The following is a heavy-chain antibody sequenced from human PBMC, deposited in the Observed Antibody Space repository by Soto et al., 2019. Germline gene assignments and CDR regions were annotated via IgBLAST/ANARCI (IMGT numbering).Heavy chain of an antibody. CDR3: AKDPHAYGDYFVSGFDY. V-gene: IGHV3-23*01. D-gene: IGHD4-17*01. CDR1: GFTFSSYA. J-gene: IGHJ4*02. CDR2: ISGSGGST. Sequence: GGSLRLSCASSGFTFSSYAMSWVRQAPGKGLEWVSAISGSGGSTYYADSVKGRFTISRDNSKNTLYLQMNSLRAEDTAVYYCAKDPHAYGDYFVSGFDYWGQGTLVTVSS.